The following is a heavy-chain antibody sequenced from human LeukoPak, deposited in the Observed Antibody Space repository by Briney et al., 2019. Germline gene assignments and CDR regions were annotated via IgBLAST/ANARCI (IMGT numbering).Heavy chain of an antibody. J-gene: IGHJ4*02. D-gene: IGHD3-10*01. Sequence: PSETLSLTCTVSVYSISSSYYWGWIRQPPGKGLEWIGSIYYSGSTYYNPSLKSRVTISVDTSKNQFSLKLSSVTAADTAVYYCVVRLLWFGESYFDYWGQGTLVTVSS. CDR1: VYSISSSYY. CDR3: VVRLLWFGESYFDY. CDR2: IYYSGST. V-gene: IGHV4-38-2*02.